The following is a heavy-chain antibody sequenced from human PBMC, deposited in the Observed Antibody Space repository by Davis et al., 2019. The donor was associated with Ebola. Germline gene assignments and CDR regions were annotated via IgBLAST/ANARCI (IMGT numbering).Heavy chain of an antibody. CDR1: GFTFSSYS. D-gene: IGHD6-19*01. V-gene: IGHV3-48*02. Sequence: PGGSLRLSCAASGFTFSSYSMNWVRQAPGKGLEWVSYISSSSSTIYYADSVKGRFTISRDNAKNSLYLQMNSLRDEDTAVYYCAKGGYTSGKDAFDIWGQGTMVTVSS. CDR2: ISSSSSTI. CDR3: AKGGYTSGKDAFDI. J-gene: IGHJ3*02.